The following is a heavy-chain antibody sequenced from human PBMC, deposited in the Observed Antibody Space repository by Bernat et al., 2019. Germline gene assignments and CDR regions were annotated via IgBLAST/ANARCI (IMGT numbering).Heavy chain of an antibody. CDR3: ARDRGRSGYSYGIYWYFDL. V-gene: IGHV3-33*01. CDR1: GFTFSSYG. D-gene: IGHD5-18*01. J-gene: IGHJ2*01. CDR2: IWYDGSNK. Sequence: QVQLVESGGGVVQPGRSLRLSCAASGFTFSSYGMHWVRQAPGKGLGGVAVIWYDGSNKYYADSVKGRFTISRDNSKNTLYLQMNSLRAEDTAVYYCARDRGRSGYSYGIYWYFDLWGRGTLVTVSS.